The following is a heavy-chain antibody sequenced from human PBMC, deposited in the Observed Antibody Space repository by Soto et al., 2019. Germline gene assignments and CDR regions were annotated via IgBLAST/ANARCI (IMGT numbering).Heavy chain of an antibody. V-gene: IGHV3-48*01. CDR1: GFPFSTSN. D-gene: IGHD3-10*01. Sequence: EVQLVESGGGLVQAGGSLRLSCAASGFPFSTSNMNWVRQAPGKGLEWVSYLDSASSAIHYADSVRGRFTISRDNAKNSLYLQLNSLRAEDTPVYYCVKDSSYYFDYWGQGALVTVSS. CDR2: LDSASSAI. CDR3: VKDSSYYFDY. J-gene: IGHJ4*02.